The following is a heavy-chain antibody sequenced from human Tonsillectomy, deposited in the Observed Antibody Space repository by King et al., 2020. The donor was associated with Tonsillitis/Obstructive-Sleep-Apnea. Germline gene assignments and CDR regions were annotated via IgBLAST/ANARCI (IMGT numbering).Heavy chain of an antibody. CDR3: ARESGIQLWSTPPDSFDI. V-gene: IGHV3-30-3*01. CDR1: GFTFGNYA. CDR2: ISYDGSNK. Sequence: VQLVESGGGVVQPGRSLTLSCAASGFTFGNYAMHWVRQAPGKGLEWVAVISYDGSNKYYADSVKGRFTISRDNSKNTLYLQMNSLRAEDTAVYYCARESGIQLWSTPPDSFDIWGQGTMVTVSS. J-gene: IGHJ3*02. D-gene: IGHD5-18*01.